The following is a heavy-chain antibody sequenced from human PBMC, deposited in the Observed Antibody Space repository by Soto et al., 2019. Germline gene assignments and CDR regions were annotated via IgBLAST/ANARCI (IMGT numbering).Heavy chain of an antibody. CDR3: ARDLSFGSLDFDY. Sequence: QVQLVESGGGVVQPGRSLRLSCAASGFTFSSYGMHWVRQAPGKGLEWVADFWADGRSNYYADSVKGRFTISRDNSKNTVFLQMNSLRAEDTAVYYCARDLSFGSLDFDYWGRGTPVTVSS. J-gene: IGHJ4*02. CDR2: FWADGRSN. D-gene: IGHD3-16*01. CDR1: GFTFSSYG. V-gene: IGHV3-33*01.